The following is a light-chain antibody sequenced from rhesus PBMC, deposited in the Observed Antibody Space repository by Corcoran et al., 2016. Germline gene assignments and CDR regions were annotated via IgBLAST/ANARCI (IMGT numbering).Light chain of an antibody. CDR3: QHGYGTPLT. J-gene: IGKJ4*01. Sequence: DIQVTQSPSSLSASVGDRVTITCRASHNVNNYLNWYQQKPGKAPKLLIYKASTLQSGVPSRFSGSGSGTYYPFTISSVQPEDVATYYCQHGYGTPLTFGGGTKVEIK. V-gene: IGKV1-74*01. CDR2: KAS. CDR1: HNVNNY.